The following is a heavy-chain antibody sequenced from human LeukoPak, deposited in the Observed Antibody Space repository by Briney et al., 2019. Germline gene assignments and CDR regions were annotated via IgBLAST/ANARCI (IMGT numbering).Heavy chain of an antibody. D-gene: IGHD3-16*01. Sequence: GGSLRLSCAASGFTFNTYTMNWVRQAPGKGLEWVSYISGSSGIIDYADSVRGRFTISRDNAKNSLYLQMSNLRAEDTAVYFCARGGGLDVWGQGATVTVSS. CDR1: GFTFNTYT. CDR3: ARGGGLDV. V-gene: IGHV3-48*01. J-gene: IGHJ6*02. CDR2: ISGSSGII.